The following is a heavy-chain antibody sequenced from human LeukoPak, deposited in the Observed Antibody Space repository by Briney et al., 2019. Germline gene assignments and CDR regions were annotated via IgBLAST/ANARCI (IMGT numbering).Heavy chain of an antibody. V-gene: IGHV3-7*03. D-gene: IGHD5-18*01. J-gene: IGHJ4*02. CDR2: INHNGNVN. Sequence: GGSLRLSCAASGFTFSSYWMNWARQAPGKGLEWVASINHNGNVNYYVDSVKGRFTISRDNAKNSLYLQMSNLRAEDTAVYYCARDTAGCDYWGQGTLVTVSS. CDR3: ARDTAGCDY. CDR1: GFTFSSYW.